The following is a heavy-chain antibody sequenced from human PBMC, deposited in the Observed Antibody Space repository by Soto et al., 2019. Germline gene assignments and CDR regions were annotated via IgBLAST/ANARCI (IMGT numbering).Heavy chain of an antibody. Sequence: PGGSLRLSCAASGFTFSSYAMSWVRQAPGKGLEWVSAISGSGGSTYYADSVKGRFTISRDNSKNTLYLQMNSLRAEDTAVYYCAKRPLETTKRYYFDYWGRGTLVTVSS. J-gene: IGHJ4*02. CDR3: AKRPLETTKRYYFDY. V-gene: IGHV3-23*01. D-gene: IGHD1-1*01. CDR2: ISGSGGST. CDR1: GFTFSSYA.